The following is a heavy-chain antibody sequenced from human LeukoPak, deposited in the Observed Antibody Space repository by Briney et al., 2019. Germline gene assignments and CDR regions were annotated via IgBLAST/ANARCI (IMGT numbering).Heavy chain of an antibody. D-gene: IGHD5-18*01. J-gene: IGHJ6*03. V-gene: IGHV1-69*06. Sequence: GASVKVSCKASGGTFSSYAISWVRQAPGQGLEWMGGIIPIFGTANYAQKFQGRVTIAADKSTSTAYMELSSLRSEDTAVYYCARDRPVDTAMGQDYYYYYYMDVWGKGTTVTVSS. CDR3: ARDRPVDTAMGQDYYYYYYMDV. CDR2: IIPIFGTA. CDR1: GGTFSSYA.